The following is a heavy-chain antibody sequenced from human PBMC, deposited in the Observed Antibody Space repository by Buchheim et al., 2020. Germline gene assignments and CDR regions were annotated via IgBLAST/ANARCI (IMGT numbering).Heavy chain of an antibody. CDR3: AKDLEVRGVIQIDY. J-gene: IGHJ4*02. CDR1: GFTFSSYG. V-gene: IGHV3-30*18. Sequence: QVQLVESGGGVVQPGRSLRLSCAASGFTFSSYGMHWVRQAPGKGLEWVAVISYDGSYTYYADSVKGRFSISRDNSKNTLYLQMNSLRPEDTAVYYCAKDLEVRGVIQIDYWGQGTL. D-gene: IGHD3-10*01. CDR2: ISYDGSYT.